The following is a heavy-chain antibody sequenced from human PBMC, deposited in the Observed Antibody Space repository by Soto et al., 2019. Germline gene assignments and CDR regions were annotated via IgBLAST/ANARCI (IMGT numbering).Heavy chain of an antibody. J-gene: IGHJ6*02. CDR3: AREKVATIKNYYYYGMDV. Sequence: QVQLVQSGAEVKKPGSSVKVSCKASGGTFSSYAISWVRQAPGQGLEWMGGIIPIFGTANYAQKFQGRVTITADEYTSTASMELSSRRTEDTAVDYCAREKVATIKNYYYYGMDVWGQGTTVTVSS. CDR1: GGTFSSYA. D-gene: IGHD5-12*01. CDR2: IIPIFGTA. V-gene: IGHV1-69*01.